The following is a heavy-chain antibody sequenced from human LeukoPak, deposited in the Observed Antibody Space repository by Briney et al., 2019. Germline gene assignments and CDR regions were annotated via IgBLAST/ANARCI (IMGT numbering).Heavy chain of an antibody. CDR3: AKPRLLWFGEFDY. D-gene: IGHD3-10*01. CDR2: IRYDGSNK. Sequence: GGSLRLSCAASGFTFSSYAMHWVRQAPGKGLEWVAFIRYDGSNKYYADSVKGRFTISRDNSKNTLYLQMNSLRAEDTAVYYCAKPRLLWFGEFDYWGQGTLVTVSS. V-gene: IGHV3-30*02. J-gene: IGHJ4*02. CDR1: GFTFSSYA.